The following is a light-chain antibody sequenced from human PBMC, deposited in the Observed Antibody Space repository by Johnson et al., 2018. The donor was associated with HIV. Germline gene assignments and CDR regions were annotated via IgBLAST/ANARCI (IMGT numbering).Light chain of an antibody. CDR1: SSNIGNNY. CDR3: GTWDSRLSASYV. CDR2: DNN. V-gene: IGLV1-51*01. Sequence: QSVLTQPPSVSAAPGQKVTISCSGSSSNIGNNYVSWYQQLPGTAPKLLIYDNNKRPSGIPDRFSGSKSGTSATLGITGLQTGDEADYYCGTWDSRLSASYVFGTGTKVTV. J-gene: IGLJ1*01.